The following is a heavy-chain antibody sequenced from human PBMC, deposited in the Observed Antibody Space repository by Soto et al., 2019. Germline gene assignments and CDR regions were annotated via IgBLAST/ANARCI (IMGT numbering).Heavy chain of an antibody. Sequence: ASVKVSCKASGYTFINYGITCVRQAPGQGLEWMGWISGYNGNTKYAQKVQGRVTMTTDTSTSTAYMELWSLRAEDTAVYYCAKDGFRYWNYRGAQSWFDPWGQGTLVTVSS. V-gene: IGHV1-18*01. CDR2: ISGYNGNT. D-gene: IGHD1-7*01. J-gene: IGHJ5*02. CDR1: GYTFINYG. CDR3: AKDGFRYWNYRGAQSWFDP.